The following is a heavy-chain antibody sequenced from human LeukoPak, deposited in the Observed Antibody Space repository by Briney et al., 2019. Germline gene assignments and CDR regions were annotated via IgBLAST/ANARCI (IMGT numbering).Heavy chain of an antibody. D-gene: IGHD4-17*01. J-gene: IGHJ4*02. V-gene: IGHV4-39*07. CDR3: ARDLRGTVTTFVDY. CDR2: IYYGGNI. Sequence: WVRQAPGKGLEWIGSIYYGGNIDYNPSLKSRVTISVDTSKNQFSLKLRSVTAADTAVYYCARDLRGTVTTFVDYWGQGTLVTVSS.